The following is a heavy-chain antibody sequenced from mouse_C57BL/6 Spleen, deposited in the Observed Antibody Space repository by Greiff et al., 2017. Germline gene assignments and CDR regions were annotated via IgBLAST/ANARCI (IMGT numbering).Heavy chain of an antibody. CDR3: ARNRDYDVPCAN. CDR2: SWSGGST. J-gene: IGHJ3*01. Sequence: VQLVESGPGLVQPSQSPSIICTAPGFSLTSYGVPWVRQSPGKGLDRLGVSWSGGSTDYHAGFISRLSISKNNSKSQVFCKMNSLQADNTAIYYCARNRDYDVPCANWGQGTLVTVSA. CDR1: GFSLTSYG. V-gene: IGHV2-2*01. D-gene: IGHD2-4*01.